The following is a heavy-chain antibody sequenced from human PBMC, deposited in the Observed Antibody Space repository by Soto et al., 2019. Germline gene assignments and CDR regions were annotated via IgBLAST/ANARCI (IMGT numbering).Heavy chain of an antibody. Sequence: QVQLVESGGGVVQPGRSLRLSCAASGFTFSSYAMHWVRQAPGKGLEWVAVISYDGSNKYYADSVKGRFTISRDNSKNTRYLQMNSLRAEDTAVYYCARVLKVAGRYYYYYYGMDVWGQGTTVTVSS. CDR1: GFTFSSYA. CDR3: ARVLKVAGRYYYYYYGMDV. V-gene: IGHV3-30-3*01. CDR2: ISYDGSNK. J-gene: IGHJ6*02. D-gene: IGHD6-19*01.